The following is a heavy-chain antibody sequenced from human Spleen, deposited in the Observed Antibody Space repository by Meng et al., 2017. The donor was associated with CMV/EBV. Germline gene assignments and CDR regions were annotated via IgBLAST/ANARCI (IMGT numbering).Heavy chain of an antibody. CDR1: GFTFSNYG. V-gene: IGHV3-33*06. Sequence: LSLTCAASGFTFSNYGMHWVRQAPGKGLEWVAVIWYDGSNKYYGDSVKGRFTISRDNSKNTVYLQMTRLRAEDTAVYYCAKRGIFGVYIMDVWGRGTTVTVSS. CDR2: IWYDGSNK. J-gene: IGHJ6*02. CDR3: AKRGIFGVYIMDV. D-gene: IGHD3-3*01.